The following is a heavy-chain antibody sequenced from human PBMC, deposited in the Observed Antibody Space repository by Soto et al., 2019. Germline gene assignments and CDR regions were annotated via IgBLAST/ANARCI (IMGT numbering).Heavy chain of an antibody. V-gene: IGHV3-53*01. CDR3: ASRILISDAFDV. Sequence: GGSLRLSCAASGFTVSRKFMSWIRRAPGKGLEWVSVIYSGGSTYYADAVKGRFTISRDNSENTLYLQMNSLRAEDTAVYYCASRILISDAFDVWGQGTMVTVSS. CDR1: GFTVSRKF. D-gene: IGHD3-3*02. CDR2: IYSGGST. J-gene: IGHJ3*01.